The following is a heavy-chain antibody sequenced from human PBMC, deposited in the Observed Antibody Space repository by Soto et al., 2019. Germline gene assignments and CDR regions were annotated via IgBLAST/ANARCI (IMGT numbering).Heavy chain of an antibody. CDR1: GGTFSSYA. V-gene: IGHV1-69*01. CDR2: IIPIFGTA. Sequence: QVQLVQSGAEVKKPRSSVKVSCKASGGTFSSYAISWVRQAPGHGLEWMGGIIPIFGTANYAQKLQGRVTITAEESTKTASMDLSSLTSGETAVYYCAAAGRVIAADGYYYGMDVWGQGATVTVSS. J-gene: IGHJ6*01. D-gene: IGHD6-25*01. CDR3: AAAGRVIAADGYYYGMDV.